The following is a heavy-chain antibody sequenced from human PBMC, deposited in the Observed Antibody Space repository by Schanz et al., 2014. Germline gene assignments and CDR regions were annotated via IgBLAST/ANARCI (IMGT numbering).Heavy chain of an antibody. V-gene: IGHV1-8*01. CDR3: ARGYGDSPTDF. CDR1: GYTFTSYD. J-gene: IGHJ4*02. D-gene: IGHD4-17*01. CDR2: ISPYTGNT. Sequence: VQLVQSGAEVKRPGASVRVSCKASGYTFTSYDFNWVRQAPGQGLEWVGWISPYTGNTHYFDKMEGRVTMTTDTSTSTAYMELSSLRSEDTAVYYCARGYGDSPTDFWGQGTLVTVSS.